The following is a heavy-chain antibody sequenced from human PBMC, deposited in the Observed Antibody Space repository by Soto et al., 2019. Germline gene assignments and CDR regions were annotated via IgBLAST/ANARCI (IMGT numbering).Heavy chain of an antibody. CDR2: IYYSGST. CDR1: GGSISSGGYY. V-gene: IGHV4-31*03. Sequence: QVQLQESGPGLVKPSQTLSLTCTVSGGSISSGGYYWSWIRQHPGKGLEWIGYIYYSGSTYYSPSRKSGVTISVATPKNQFSLKLSSVTAADTAVYYCAGIYSGSPGGTLRYWGQGTLVTVSS. D-gene: IGHD1-26*01. J-gene: IGHJ4*02. CDR3: AGIYSGSPGGTLRY.